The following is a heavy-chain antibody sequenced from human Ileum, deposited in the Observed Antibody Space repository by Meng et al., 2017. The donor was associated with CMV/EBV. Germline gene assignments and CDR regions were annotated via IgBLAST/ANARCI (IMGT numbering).Heavy chain of an antibody. D-gene: IGHD1-1*01. CDR3: AKGSTTGTTASDY. J-gene: IGHJ4*02. CDR2: ITGSST. Sequence: ESLKISCAASGITFTNYAMSWVRQAPGKGLEWLSSITGSSTFYADSVKGRFTISRDNSKNTLFLQMNSLRAEDTAVYYCAKGSTTGTTASDYWGQGTLVTVSS. V-gene: IGHV3-23*01. CDR1: GITFTNYA.